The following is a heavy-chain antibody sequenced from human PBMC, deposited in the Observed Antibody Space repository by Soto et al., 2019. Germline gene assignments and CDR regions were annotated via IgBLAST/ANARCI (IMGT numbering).Heavy chain of an antibody. J-gene: IGHJ4*02. CDR1: GASISNGYYS. Sequence: QVQLQEPGPRLVEPSHTLSLTCTVSGASISNGYYSWSWIRQSPGTGLEWIGHIHSGGTTYSNPSLKSRLTISVDMSKNQFSLKLSSLTAADTAVYYCARGPSGAKVDYWGQGTLVTVSS. CDR3: ARGPSGAKVDY. V-gene: IGHV4-30-4*01. CDR2: IHSGGTT. D-gene: IGHD1-26*01.